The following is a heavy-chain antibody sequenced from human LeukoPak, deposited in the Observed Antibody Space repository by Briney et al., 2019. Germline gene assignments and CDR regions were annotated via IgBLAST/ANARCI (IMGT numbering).Heavy chain of an antibody. J-gene: IGHJ4*02. V-gene: IGHV4-59*01. CDR2: IYYSGST. D-gene: IGHD6-19*01. Sequence: PSETLSLTCTVSGGSISSYYWSWIRQPPGKGLEWIGYIYYSGSTNYNPSLKSRVTISVDTSKNQFSLKLSSVTAADTAVYYCASSIAVARFDYWGQGTLLTVSS. CDR1: GGSISSYY. CDR3: ASSIAVARFDY.